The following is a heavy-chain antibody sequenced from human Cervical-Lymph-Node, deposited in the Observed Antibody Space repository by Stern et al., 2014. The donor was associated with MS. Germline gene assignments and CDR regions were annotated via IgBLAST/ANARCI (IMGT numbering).Heavy chain of an antibody. V-gene: IGHV4-59*01. CDR3: ARTKRITMVRGAMYYFDY. CDR1: GGSISSYY. CDR2: IYYSGST. Sequence: QVQLVESGPGLVKPSETLSLTCTVSGGSISSYYWSWIRQPPGKGLEWIGYIYYSGSTNYNPSLKSRVTISVDTSKNQFSLKLSSVTAADTAVYYCARTKRITMVRGAMYYFDYWGQGTLVTVSS. J-gene: IGHJ4*02. D-gene: IGHD3-10*01.